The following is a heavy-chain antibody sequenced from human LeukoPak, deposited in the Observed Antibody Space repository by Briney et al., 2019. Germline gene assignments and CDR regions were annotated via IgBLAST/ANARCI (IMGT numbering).Heavy chain of an antibody. V-gene: IGHV4-59*01. CDR3: ARGGDYCSSTSCVNWFDP. J-gene: IGHJ5*02. CDR1: GGSISSYY. CDR2: IYYSGST. Sequence: SETLSLTCTVSGGSISSYYWSWIRQPPGKGLEWIGYIYYSGSTNYNPSLKSRVTISVDTSKNQFSLKLSSVTAADTAVYNCARGGDYCSSTSCVNWFDPWGQGTLVTVSS. D-gene: IGHD2-2*01.